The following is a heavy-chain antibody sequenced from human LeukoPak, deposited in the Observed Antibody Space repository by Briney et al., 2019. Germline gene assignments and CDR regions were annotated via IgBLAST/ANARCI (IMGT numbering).Heavy chain of an antibody. CDR3: ARGTSPYSNYEPITN. Sequence: GASVKVSCKASGGTFSSYAISWVRQAPGQGLEWMGGIIPIFGTANYAQKFQSRVTITTDESTSTAYMELSSLRSEDTAVYYCARGTSPYSNYEPITNWGQGTLVTVSS. CDR2: IIPIFGTA. J-gene: IGHJ4*02. D-gene: IGHD4-11*01. V-gene: IGHV1-69*05. CDR1: GGTFSSYA.